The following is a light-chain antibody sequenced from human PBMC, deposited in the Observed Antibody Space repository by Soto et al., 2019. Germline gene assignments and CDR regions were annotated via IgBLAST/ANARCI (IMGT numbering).Light chain of an antibody. J-gene: IGKJ5*01. CDR1: QGISSW. CDR2: AAS. Sequence: DIQMTQSPSSVSASVGDRVTITCRASQGISSWLAWYQQKPGKAHKLRSYAASSLQSGDPSRFSGSGSGTEFTLTLSSLQPEDFATYYGQQANSFPITFGQGTRLVNK. V-gene: IGKV1-12*01. CDR3: QQANSFPIT.